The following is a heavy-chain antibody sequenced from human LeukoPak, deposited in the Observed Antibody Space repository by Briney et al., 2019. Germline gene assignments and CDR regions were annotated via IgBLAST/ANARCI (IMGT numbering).Heavy chain of an antibody. J-gene: IGHJ4*02. D-gene: IGHD2-2*01. CDR1: GFTFSNHY. V-gene: IGHV3-21*01. CDR2: ISSGSSSI. CDR3: ARQCSITSCL. Sequence: PGGSLRLSCAASGFTFSNHYMNWVRQAPGKGLEWVSSISSGSSSIYYADSVKGRFTISRDNAKSSLYLQVNSLRAEDMAVYYCARQCSITSCLWGQGTLVTVSS.